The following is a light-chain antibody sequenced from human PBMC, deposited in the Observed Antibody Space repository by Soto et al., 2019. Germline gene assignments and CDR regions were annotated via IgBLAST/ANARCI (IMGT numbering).Light chain of an antibody. J-gene: IGLJ2*01. CDR3: QTWGPGVQEV. CDR2: LNSDGSH. CDR1: SGLSSYA. V-gene: IGLV4-69*01. Sequence: QLVLTQSPSASASLGASVKLTCTLSSGLSSYAIAWHQQQPEKGPRYLMKLNSDGSHSKGDGIPDRFSGSSSGPERYLTISSLQSEDEADYYCQTWGPGVQEVFDGGTKLTVL.